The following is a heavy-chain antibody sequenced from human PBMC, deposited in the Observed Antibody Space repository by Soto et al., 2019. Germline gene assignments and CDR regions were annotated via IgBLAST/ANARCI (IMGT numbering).Heavy chain of an antibody. CDR2: INHSGRT. CDR1: CGSFSGYD. D-gene: IGHD6-6*01. CDR3: ARTSRFDC. Sequence: PSETLSLTCAVYCGSFSGYDWSWIRQPPGKGLKWIREINHSGRTNYNPSIKRRVNMSVDTSKNQFSLKLSYVTAADTAVYYCARTSRFDCWGQGTLVTVS. V-gene: IGHV4-34*01. J-gene: IGHJ4*02.